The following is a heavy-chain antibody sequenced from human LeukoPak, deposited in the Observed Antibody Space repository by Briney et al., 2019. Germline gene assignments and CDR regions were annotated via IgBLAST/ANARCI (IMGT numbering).Heavy chain of an antibody. D-gene: IGHD3-9*01. CDR3: TTLPFLTGSLGYYYYGMDV. CDR1: GSTFNNAR. Sequence: GGSLRLSCAASGSTFNNARMSWVRQAPGKGLEWVGRIKSKTDGGTTDYAAPVKGRFTISRDDSKNTLYLQMNSLKTEDTAVYYCTTLPFLTGSLGYYYYGMDVWGQGTTVTVSS. J-gene: IGHJ6*02. V-gene: IGHV3-15*01. CDR2: IKSKTDGGTT.